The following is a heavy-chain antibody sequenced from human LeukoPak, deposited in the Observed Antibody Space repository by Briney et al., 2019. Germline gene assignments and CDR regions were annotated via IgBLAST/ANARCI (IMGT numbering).Heavy chain of an antibody. CDR2: INPNSGGT. CDR3: ARVRRYCSSTSCYAC. J-gene: IGHJ4*02. V-gene: IGHV1-2*02. D-gene: IGHD2-2*01. Sequence: ASVKVSCKASGYTFTGYYMHWVRQAPGQGLEWMGWINPNSGGTNYAQKFQGRVTMTRDTSISTAYMELSRLRSDDTAVYYCARVRRYCSSTSCYACWGQGTLVTVSS. CDR1: GYTFTGYY.